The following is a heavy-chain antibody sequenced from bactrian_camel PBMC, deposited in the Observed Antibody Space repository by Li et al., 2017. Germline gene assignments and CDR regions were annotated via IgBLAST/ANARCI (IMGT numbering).Heavy chain of an antibody. CDR2: ASIGRDSST. CDR3: AAVKVGTGYKY. V-gene: IGHV3S63*01. Sequence: VQLVESGGGSVQAGESLTLTCVVSGAKYQSYCMGWFRQAPGKERGGVAMFASIGRDSSTLYADSVKGRFTISKDNAKNTLSLQMNSLTPEDTAMYLCAAVKVGTGYKYWGQGTQVTVS. D-gene: IGHD7*01. J-gene: IGHJ4*01. CDR1: GAKYQSYC.